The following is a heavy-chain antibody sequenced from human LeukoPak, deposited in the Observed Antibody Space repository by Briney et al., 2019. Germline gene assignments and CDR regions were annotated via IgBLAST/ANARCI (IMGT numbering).Heavy chain of an antibody. CDR2: INRDSGST. V-gene: IGHV3-23*01. D-gene: IGHD6-13*01. J-gene: IGHJ4*02. Sequence: SGGSLRLSCAASGFPFNNFAMSWVRQAPGKGLEWVSAINRDSGSTYYADSVRGRFTISRDNSKNTLYLHMSSLRAEDTAVYYCAKEPRGSSSRLIYFDYWGLGTLVTVSS. CDR3: AKEPRGSSSRLIYFDY. CDR1: GFPFNNFA.